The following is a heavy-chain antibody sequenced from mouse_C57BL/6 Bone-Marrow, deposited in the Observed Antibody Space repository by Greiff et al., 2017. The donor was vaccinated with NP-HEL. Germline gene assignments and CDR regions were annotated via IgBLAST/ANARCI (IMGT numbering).Heavy chain of an antibody. Sequence: VQLKQSGPGLAKPSQSLSLSCSVTGYSITSDYLNWIRKFPGKKLEYIGYISYSGSTYYNPSLHSRISITRDTSKNKYYLQLNSVTTEDTATYYCARLLRYFDVWGTGTTVTVSS. CDR2: ISYSGST. D-gene: IGHD2-4*01. CDR1: GYSITSDY. V-gene: IGHV3-8*01. J-gene: IGHJ1*03. CDR3: ARLLRYFDV.